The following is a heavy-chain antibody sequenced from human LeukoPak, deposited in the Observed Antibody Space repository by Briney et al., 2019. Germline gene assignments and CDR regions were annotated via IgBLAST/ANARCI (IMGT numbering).Heavy chain of an antibody. CDR3: ARLMSSRDDAFDI. J-gene: IGHJ3*02. CDR1: GGSFSGYY. V-gene: IGHV4-34*01. CDR2: INHSGST. Sequence: PSETLSLTCAVYGGSFSGYYWSWIRQPPGKGLEWIGEINHSGSTNCNPSLKSRVTISVDTSKNQFSLKLSSVTAADTAVYYCARLMSSRDDAFDIWGRGTMVTVSS. D-gene: IGHD2-15*01.